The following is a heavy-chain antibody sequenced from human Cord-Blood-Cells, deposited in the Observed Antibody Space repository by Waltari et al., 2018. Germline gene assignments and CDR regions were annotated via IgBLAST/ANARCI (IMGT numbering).Heavy chain of an antibody. CDR3: ATSRYCSSTSCYAFDI. CDR1: GYTLTELS. J-gene: IGHJ3*02. V-gene: IGHV1-24*01. Sequence: QVQLVQSGAEVKKPGASVTVSCKVSGYTLTELSMHWVRQAPGKGLEWMGGFDPEDGETIYAQKFQGRVTMTEDTSTDTAYMELSSLRSEDTAVYYCATSRYCSSTSCYAFDIWGQGTMVTVSS. CDR2: FDPEDGET. D-gene: IGHD2-2*01.